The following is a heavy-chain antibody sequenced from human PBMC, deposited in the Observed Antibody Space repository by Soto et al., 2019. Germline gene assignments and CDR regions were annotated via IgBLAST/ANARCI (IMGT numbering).Heavy chain of an antibody. CDR1: GYTFTNYG. J-gene: IGHJ6*02. Sequence: GASVKVSCKASGYTFTNYGITWVRQAPGQGLEWMGWINPNSGGTNYAQKFQGWVTMTRDTSISTAYMELSRLRSDDAAVYYCARDLNAFGGGNYYYYGMDVWGQGTTVTVSS. V-gene: IGHV1-2*04. CDR2: INPNSGGT. CDR3: ARDLNAFGGGNYYYYGMDV. D-gene: IGHD2-15*01.